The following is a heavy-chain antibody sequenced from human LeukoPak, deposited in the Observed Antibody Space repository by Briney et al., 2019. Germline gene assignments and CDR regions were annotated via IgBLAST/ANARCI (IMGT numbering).Heavy chain of an antibody. CDR3: ARDRREGYYYYYMDV. CDR2: IYYSGNT. CDR1: GVSISSSNSY. Sequence: ETLSLTCTVSGVSISSSNSYWGWIRQPPGKGLEWIGSIYYSGNTYYNASLKSQVSISIDTSKNQFSLRLSSVTAADTAVYYCARDRREGYYYYYMDVWGKGTTVTVSS. V-gene: IGHV4-39*07. J-gene: IGHJ6*03.